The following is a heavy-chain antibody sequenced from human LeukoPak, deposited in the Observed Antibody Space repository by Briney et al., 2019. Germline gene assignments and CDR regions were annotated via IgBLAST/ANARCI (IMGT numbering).Heavy chain of an antibody. V-gene: IGHV3-11*01. Sequence: YMSXIRQAPGXGLXWVSYISSSGSTIYYADSVKGRFTISRDNAKNSLYLQMNSLRAEDTAVYYCARDMERYSSGHSANYWGQGTLVTVSS. D-gene: IGHD6-19*01. CDR3: ARDMERYSSGHSANY. CDR2: ISSSGSTI. J-gene: IGHJ4*02. CDR1: Y.